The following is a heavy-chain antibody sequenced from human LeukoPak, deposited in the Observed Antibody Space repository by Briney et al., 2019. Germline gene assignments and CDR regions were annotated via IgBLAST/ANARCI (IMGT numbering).Heavy chain of an antibody. V-gene: IGHV3-74*01. CDR2: INSDGSST. J-gene: IGHJ4*02. CDR3: ARGKPFYYFDY. CDR1: GFTFSSYE. Sequence: PGGSLRLSCAASGFTFSSYEMNWVRQAPGKGLVWVSRINSDGSSTSYADSVKGRFTISRDNAKNTLYLQMNSLRAEDTAVYYCARGKPFYYFDYWGQGTLVTVSS.